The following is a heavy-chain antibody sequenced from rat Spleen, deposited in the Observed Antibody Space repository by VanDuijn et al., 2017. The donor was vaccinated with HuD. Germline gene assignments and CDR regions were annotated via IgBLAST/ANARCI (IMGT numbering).Heavy chain of an antibody. D-gene: IGHD1-10*01. V-gene: IGHV5-29*01. CDR2: ISYDGSGT. CDR3: ARRRQLGVMDA. J-gene: IGHJ4*01. CDR1: GFTFSDCY. Sequence: EVQLVESDGGLVQPGRSLKLSCATSGFTFSDCYMAWVRQAPTKGLEWVATISYDGSGTYYRDSVKGRFTVSRNNAKTTLYLQMDSLRSEDTATYYCARRRQLGVMDAWGQGASVTVSS.